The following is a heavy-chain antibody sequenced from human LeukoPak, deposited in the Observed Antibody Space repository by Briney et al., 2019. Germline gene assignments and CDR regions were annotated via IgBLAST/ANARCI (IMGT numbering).Heavy chain of an antibody. CDR2: IDPGESGI. D-gene: IGHD6-19*01. J-gene: IGHJ4*02. CDR1: GFTFRTYW. V-gene: IGHV3-74*01. Sequence: PGGSLRLSCAASGFTFRTYWMHWVRQAPGKGLVWVSRIDPGESGIVYSDSVKGRFTISRDNAKNTVYLQMDSVRADDTAVYYCTRGSSGWKGIDNWGQGTLVTVSS. CDR3: TRGSSGWKGIDN.